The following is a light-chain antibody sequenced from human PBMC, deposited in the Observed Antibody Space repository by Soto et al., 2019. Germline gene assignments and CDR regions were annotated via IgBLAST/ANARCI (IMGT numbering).Light chain of an antibody. J-gene: IGKJ2*01. Sequence: DIQMTQSPSSLSASVGDRVTITCQASQDISNYLKWYQQKPGKAPKLLIYVASNLETGVPSRFRGRGPATDFTYTNVSLQHEAIATQYCQQYATLLMYTFGHATKLDSK. V-gene: IGKV1-33*01. CDR1: QDISNY. CDR3: QQYATLLMYT. CDR2: VAS.